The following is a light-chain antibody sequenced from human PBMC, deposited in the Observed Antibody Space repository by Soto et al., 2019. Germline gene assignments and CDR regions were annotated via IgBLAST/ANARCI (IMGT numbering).Light chain of an antibody. V-gene: IGKV3-15*01. J-gene: IGKJ5*01. CDR3: QQYKNWPI. Sequence: MKMTQSPATRSVSPGERVTISCRTSHSVNSHVAWYKQKPGQAPSLLLYGASTRATGIPVRFSGSGFGTEFTLTIRSLQSDDFAVYYCQQYKNWPIFGQGTKLDI. CDR2: GAS. CDR1: HSVNSH.